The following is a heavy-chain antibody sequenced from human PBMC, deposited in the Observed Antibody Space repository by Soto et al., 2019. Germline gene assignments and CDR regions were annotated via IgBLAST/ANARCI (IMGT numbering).Heavy chain of an antibody. J-gene: IGHJ4*02. D-gene: IGHD5-12*01. CDR1: WGSIKVGGYY. V-gene: IGHV4-39*01. CDR2: IYYSGTT. CDR3: ARLAYSHYST. Sequence: AEILSLTYTVSWGSIKVGGYYWCWIRHPPGKWLEWVATIYYSGTTYYNPSLKSRLTISLDTSRNQFSLDLTSVTAADTAVYYCARLAYSHYSTWGQGTLVTFSS.